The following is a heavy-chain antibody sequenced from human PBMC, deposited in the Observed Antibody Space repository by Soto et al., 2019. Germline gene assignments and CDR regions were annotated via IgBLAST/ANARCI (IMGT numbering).Heavy chain of an antibody. Sequence: ASVKVSCKASGYTFTSYAMHWVRQAPGQRLEWMGWINAGNSDTKYSQKFQGRVTITSDTSASTAYMELSSLRSEDTAVYYCASSYSNYALIDYYYYGMDVWGQGTTVTVSS. CDR1: GYTFTSYA. CDR3: ASSYSNYALIDYYYYGMDV. D-gene: IGHD4-4*01. J-gene: IGHJ6*02. V-gene: IGHV1-3*01. CDR2: INAGNSDT.